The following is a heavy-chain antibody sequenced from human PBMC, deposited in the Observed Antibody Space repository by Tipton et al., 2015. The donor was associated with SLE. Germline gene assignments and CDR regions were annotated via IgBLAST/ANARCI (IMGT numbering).Heavy chain of an antibody. CDR1: GFSLSGYG. V-gene: IGHV3-30*02. Sequence: SLRLSCAASGFSLSGYGMHWVRQAPGKGLEWLTFIRPDGSHESYGDSVKGRFTISGDTSKNTLFLQMKSLRVDDTGVYYCAKDFTNYGMDVWGQGTTVTVSS. J-gene: IGHJ6*02. CDR2: IRPDGSHE. CDR3: AKDFTNYGMDV. D-gene: IGHD3-16*01.